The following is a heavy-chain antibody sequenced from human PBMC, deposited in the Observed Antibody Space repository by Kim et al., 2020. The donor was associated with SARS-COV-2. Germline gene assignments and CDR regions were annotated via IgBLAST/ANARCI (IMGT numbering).Heavy chain of an antibody. CDR3: AKVWGRDYGGLDY. V-gene: IGHV3-23*01. Sequence: YADSVKGRFTISRDNSKNTLYLQMNSLRAEDTAVYYCAKVWGRDYGGLDYWGQGTLVTVSS. J-gene: IGHJ4*02. D-gene: IGHD4-17*01.